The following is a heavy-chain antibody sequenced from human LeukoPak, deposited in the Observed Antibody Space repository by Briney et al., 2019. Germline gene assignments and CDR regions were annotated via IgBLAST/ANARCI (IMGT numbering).Heavy chain of an antibody. Sequence: GESLRLSCAASGFTFSGYWMSWVRQAPGKGLEWVANIKQDGSEKYYVDSVKGRFTISRDNAKNSLYLQMNSLRADDTAVYYCARDRVWTVLYWGQGTLVTVSS. CDR3: ARDRVWTVLY. J-gene: IGHJ4*02. CDR2: IKQDGSEK. CDR1: GFTFSGYW. V-gene: IGHV3-7*01. D-gene: IGHD6-13*01.